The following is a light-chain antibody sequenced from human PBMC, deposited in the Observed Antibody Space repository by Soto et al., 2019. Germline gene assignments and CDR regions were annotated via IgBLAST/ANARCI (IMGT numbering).Light chain of an antibody. CDR2: GAS. J-gene: IGKJ4*01. CDR1: KSVGSN. CDR3: HQYGTSPQIT. Sequence: EVMKKQTPATLSVSPWERATLSCIHSKSVGSNVAWYQQKPGQAPRVLIYGASTRAPGIPARFSGGGSGTEFTLTISRLEPEDFAVYYCHQYGTSPQITFGGRTKVAI. V-gene: IGKV3-15*01.